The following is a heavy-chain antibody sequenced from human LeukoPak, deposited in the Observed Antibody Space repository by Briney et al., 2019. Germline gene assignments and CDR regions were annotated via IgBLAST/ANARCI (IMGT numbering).Heavy chain of an antibody. J-gene: IGHJ5*02. D-gene: IGHD3-10*01. CDR2: INPNSGAT. CDR3: ARDVGGSGNRFDP. V-gene: IGHV1-2*02. CDR1: GYTFTGYY. Sequence: ASVKVSCKASGYTFTGYYIHWVRQAPGQGLEWLGWINPNSGATKYARQFQGRVAMTSDTSISTAHMELSSLTSDDTAVYHCARDVGGSGNRFDPWDQGTLVTVSS.